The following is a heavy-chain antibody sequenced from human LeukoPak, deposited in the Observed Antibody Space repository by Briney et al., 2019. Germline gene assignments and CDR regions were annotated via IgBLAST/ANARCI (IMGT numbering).Heavy chain of an antibody. D-gene: IGHD3-9*01. CDR2: IPYDRSDK. CDR1: GFTFSSYG. CDR3: AKVSSYDILTGCSPLIDY. Sequence: PGGSLRLSCAASGFTFSSYGMHWVRQAPGKGLEWVAVIPYDRSDKYHTDSVKGRFTISRDNSKNTLYLEMNSLRAEDTAVYYCAKVSSYDILTGCSPLIDYWGQGTLVTVSS. J-gene: IGHJ4*02. V-gene: IGHV3-30*18.